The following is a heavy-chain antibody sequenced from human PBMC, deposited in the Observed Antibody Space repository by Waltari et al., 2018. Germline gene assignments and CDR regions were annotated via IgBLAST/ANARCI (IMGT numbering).Heavy chain of an antibody. D-gene: IGHD3-10*01. J-gene: IGHJ3*02. CDR1: GFTFSSYA. Sequence: QVQLVESGGGVVQPGRSLRLSCAASGFTFSSYAMHWVRQAPGKGLEWVAVISYDGRNKYYADSVKGRFTISRDNSKNTLYLQMNSLRAEDRAVYYCARRAYYYGSGSYYNAFDIWGQGTMVTVSS. CDR2: ISYDGRNK. V-gene: IGHV3-30*04. CDR3: ARRAYYYGSGSYYNAFDI.